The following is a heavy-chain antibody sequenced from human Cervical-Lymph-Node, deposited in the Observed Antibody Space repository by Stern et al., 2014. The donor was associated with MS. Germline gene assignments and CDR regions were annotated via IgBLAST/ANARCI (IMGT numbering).Heavy chain of an antibody. D-gene: IGHD4-17*01. CDR3: ATGASSVSRFDY. CDR1: GDRLTELS. CDR2: FDPEDGKT. J-gene: IGHJ4*02. Sequence: QVQLVESGAEVKKPGDSVKVSCKVSGDRLTELSMHWVRQAPGKGLAGMGGFDPEDGKTSYGQKFQGRVTMTEDTSSDTAFMELSGLRSEDTAVFFCATGASSVSRFDYWGQGTLVTVSS. V-gene: IGHV1-24*01.